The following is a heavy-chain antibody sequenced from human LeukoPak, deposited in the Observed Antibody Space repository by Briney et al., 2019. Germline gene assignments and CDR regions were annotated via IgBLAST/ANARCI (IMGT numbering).Heavy chain of an antibody. J-gene: IGHJ3*02. CDR1: GYTFTSYG. D-gene: IGHD6-6*01. CDR2: ISAYNGNT. V-gene: IGHV1-18*01. CDR3: ARDRVAALNSDAFDI. Sequence: ASVKVSCKASGYTFTSYGISWVRQAPGQGLEWMGWISAYNGNTNYARKLQGRVTMTTDTSTSTAYMELRSLRSDDTAVYYCARDRVAALNSDAFDIWGQGTMVTVSS.